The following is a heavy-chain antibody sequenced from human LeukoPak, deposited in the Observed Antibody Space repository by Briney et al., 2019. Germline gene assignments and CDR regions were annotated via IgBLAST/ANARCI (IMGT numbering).Heavy chain of an antibody. D-gene: IGHD3-10*01. V-gene: IGHV3-43*02. CDR1: GFTFDDYA. CDR2: IRGDGGST. J-gene: IGHJ4*02. Sequence: PGGSLRLSCAASGFTFDDYAMHWVRQAPGKGLEWVSLIRGDGGSTYYPDSVKGRFTISRHNSKNSLYLQMNSLGTEDTALYYCAKDRFGELVLDYWAQRTLVTVSS. CDR3: AKDRFGELVLDY.